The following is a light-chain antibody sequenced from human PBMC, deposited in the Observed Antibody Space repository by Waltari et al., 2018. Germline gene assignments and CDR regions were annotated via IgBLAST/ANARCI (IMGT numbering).Light chain of an antibody. J-gene: IGKJ4*01. CDR1: QSISSY. V-gene: IGKV1-39*01. CDR2: AAS. Sequence: DIQMTQSPSSLSASVRDRITITCRASQSISSYLNWYQQQPGKAPKLLIYAASSLQSGVPSRFRGSGSGTDFTLTISSLQPEDFATYYCQQSYSAPLTFGGGTKVEIK. CDR3: QQSYSAPLT.